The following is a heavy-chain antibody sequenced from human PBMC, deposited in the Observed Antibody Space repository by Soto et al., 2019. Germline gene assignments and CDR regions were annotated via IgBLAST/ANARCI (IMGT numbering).Heavy chain of an antibody. CDR1: GFTFSSCW. D-gene: IGHD3-10*01. V-gene: IGHV3-74*01. Sequence: EVQLVESGGGLVQPGGSLRLSCGASGFTFSSCWMNWVRHAPGKGLVWVSRINSDGSTTSYTNTVKGRFPIDRDNAKNTLYLQMTRLRAEDTAVYYCARGGYGSGSYHFDYWGQGNLGTVSS. CDR2: INSDGSTT. J-gene: IGHJ4*02. CDR3: ARGGYGSGSYHFDY.